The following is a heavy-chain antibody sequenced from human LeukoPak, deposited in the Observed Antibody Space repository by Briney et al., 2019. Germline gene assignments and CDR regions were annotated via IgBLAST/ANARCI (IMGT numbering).Heavy chain of an antibody. J-gene: IGHJ1*01. CDR2: INHSGST. Sequence: SETLSLTCAVYGGSFSGYYWSWIRQPPGKGLEWIGEINHSGSTNYNPSLKSRVTISVETSKNQFSLKLSSVTAADTAVYYCARGRPYSSSWYPYQHWGQGTLVTVSS. V-gene: IGHV4-34*01. CDR1: GGSFSGYY. CDR3: ARGRPYSSSWYPYQH. D-gene: IGHD6-13*01.